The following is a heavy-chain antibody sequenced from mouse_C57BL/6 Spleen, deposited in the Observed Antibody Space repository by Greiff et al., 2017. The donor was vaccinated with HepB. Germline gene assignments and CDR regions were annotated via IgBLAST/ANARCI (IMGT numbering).Heavy chain of an antibody. J-gene: IGHJ4*01. CDR2: IYPGGGYT. CDR3: AREESAYDYAMDY. CDR1: GYTFTNYW. D-gene: IGHD6-5*01. Sequence: VKLQESGAELVRPGTSVKMSCKASGYTFTNYWIGWAKQRPGHGLEWIGDIYPGGGYTNYNEKFKGKATLTADKSSSTAYMQFSSLTSEDSAIYYCAREESAYDYAMDYWGQGTSVTVSS. V-gene: IGHV1-63*01.